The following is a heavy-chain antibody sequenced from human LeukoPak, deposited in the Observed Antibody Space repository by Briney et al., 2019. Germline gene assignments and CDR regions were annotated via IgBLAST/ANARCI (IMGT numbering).Heavy chain of an antibody. CDR3: AKRRGRELRFLYYIDV. J-gene: IGHJ6*03. D-gene: IGHD3-3*01. CDR2: ISGSGGST. Sequence: GGSLRLSCAASGFTFSGYAMTWVRQAPGKGLEWVSGISGSGGSTYYADSVKGRFTISRDNSKHTLFLQMNSLRAEDRAVSFFAKRRGRELRFLYYIDVWGKGTTVTVSS. V-gene: IGHV3-23*01. CDR1: GFTFSGYA.